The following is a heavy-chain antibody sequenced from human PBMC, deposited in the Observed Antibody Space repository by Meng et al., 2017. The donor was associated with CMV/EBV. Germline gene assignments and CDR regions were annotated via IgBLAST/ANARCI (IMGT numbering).Heavy chain of an antibody. CDR3: ARDHHTHGFLESYYGMDV. D-gene: IGHD3-3*01. V-gene: IGHV4-39*07. CDR2: IYYSGST. Sequence: GSLRLSYTVFGGSISSSSYYWGWIRQPPGKGLEWIGSIYYSGSTYYNPSLKSRVTISVDTSKNQFSLKLSSVTAADTAVYYCARDHHTHGFLESYYGMDVWGQGTTVTVSS. CDR1: GGSISSSSYY. J-gene: IGHJ6*02.